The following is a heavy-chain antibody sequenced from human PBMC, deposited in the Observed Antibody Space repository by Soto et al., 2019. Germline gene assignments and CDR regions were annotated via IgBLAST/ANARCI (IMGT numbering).Heavy chain of an antibody. V-gene: IGHV4-59*01. J-gene: IGHJ5*02. CDR2: IYYSGST. CDR1: GGSISSYY. CDR3: ARVSIFGVVRGFDP. Sequence: SETLSLTCTVSGGSISSYYWSWIRQPPGKGLEWIGYIYYSGSTNYNPSLKSRVTISVDTSKNQFSLKLSSVTAADTAVYYCARVSIFGVVRGFDPWGQGTLATVSS. D-gene: IGHD3-3*01.